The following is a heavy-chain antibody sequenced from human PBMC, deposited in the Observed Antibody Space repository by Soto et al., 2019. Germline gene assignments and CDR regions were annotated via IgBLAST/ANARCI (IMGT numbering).Heavy chain of an antibody. D-gene: IGHD3-10*01. CDR1: GFTFSSYA. CDR3: ARDLFMVRGVIPYYYCYGMDV. J-gene: IGHJ6*02. CDR2: ISYDGSNK. V-gene: IGHV3-30-3*01. Sequence: PGGSLRLSCAASGFTFSSYAMHWVRQAPGKGLEWVAVISYDGSNKYYADSVKGRFTISRDNSKNTLYLQMNSLRAGDTAVYYCARDLFMVRGVIPYYYCYGMDVWGQGTTVTVSS.